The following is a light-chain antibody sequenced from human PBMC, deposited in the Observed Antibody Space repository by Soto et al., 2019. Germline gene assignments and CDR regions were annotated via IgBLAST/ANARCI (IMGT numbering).Light chain of an antibody. J-gene: IGKJ2*01. CDR3: QQSGSSFYT. CDR2: GAS. V-gene: IGKV3-20*01. Sequence: EIVLTQSPGTLSLSPGERATLSCRASQSVSSAYLAWYQQIPGQAPRLLIYGASSRATGIPDRFSGSGSGTDFPLTISGLEHEDFAVYYCQQSGSSFYTFGQGTKLEIK. CDR1: QSVSSAY.